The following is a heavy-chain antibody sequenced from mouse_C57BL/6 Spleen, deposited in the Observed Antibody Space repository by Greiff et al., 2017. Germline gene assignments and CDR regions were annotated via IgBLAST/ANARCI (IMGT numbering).Heavy chain of an antibody. V-gene: IGHV1-63*01. D-gene: IGHD1-1*01. CDR2: IYPGGGYT. J-gene: IGHJ2*01. CDR1: GYTFTNYW. Sequence: QVQLQQSGAELVRPGTSVKMSCKASGYTFTNYWIGWAKQRPGHGLEWIGDIYPGGGYTNYTEKFKGKATLTADKSSSTAYMQFSSLTSEDSAIYYCARRDYDGSPYFDYWGQGTTLTVSS. CDR3: ARRDYDGSPYFDY.